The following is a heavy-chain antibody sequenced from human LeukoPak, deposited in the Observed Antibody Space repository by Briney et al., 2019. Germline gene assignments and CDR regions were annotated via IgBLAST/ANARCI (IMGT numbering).Heavy chain of an antibody. CDR2: INHSGST. CDR3: ARAKQWLVGNWFDP. CDR1: GGSISSSSYY. D-gene: IGHD6-19*01. Sequence: PSETLSLTCTVSGGSISSSSYYWGWIRQPPGKGLEWIGEINHSGSTNYNPSLKSRVTISVDTSKNQFSLKLSSVTAADTAVYYCARAKQWLVGNWFDPWGQGTLVTVSS. V-gene: IGHV4-39*07. J-gene: IGHJ5*02.